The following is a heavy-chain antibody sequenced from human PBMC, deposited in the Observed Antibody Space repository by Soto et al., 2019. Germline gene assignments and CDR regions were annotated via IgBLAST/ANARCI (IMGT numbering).Heavy chain of an antibody. CDR1: GYSFTSYW. D-gene: IGHD3-22*01. Sequence: GESLKISCKGSGYSFTSYWIGWVCQMPGKGLEWMGIIYPGDSDTRYSPSFQGQVTISADKSISTAYLQWSSLKASDTAMYYCARHSSDYDSSLFMAFDIWGQGTMVTVS. V-gene: IGHV5-51*01. J-gene: IGHJ3*02. CDR3: ARHSSDYDSSLFMAFDI. CDR2: IYPGDSDT.